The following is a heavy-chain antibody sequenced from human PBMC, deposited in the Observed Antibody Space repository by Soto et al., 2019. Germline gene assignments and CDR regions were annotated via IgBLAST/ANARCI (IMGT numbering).Heavy chain of an antibody. V-gene: IGHV4-61*01. CDR3: ARDGHGMDV. J-gene: IGHJ6*02. Sequence: SETLSLTCTVSGGSVSTGSYDWGWVRQPPGKGIEWVGEIFFTGSAHYNPSLRNRVTMSVDTSKDQFSLTLTSVTAADTAVYYCARDGHGMDVWGQGTTVTVSS. CDR1: GGSVSTGSYD. CDR2: IFFTGSA.